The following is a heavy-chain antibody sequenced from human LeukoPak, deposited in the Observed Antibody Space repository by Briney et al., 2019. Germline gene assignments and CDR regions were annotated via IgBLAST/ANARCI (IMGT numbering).Heavy chain of an antibody. CDR3: AKDKRPTVWHWFDP. J-gene: IGHJ5*02. Sequence: GGSLRLSCAAPGFTFSSYGMHWVRQAPGKGLEWVAFIRYDGSNKYYADSVKGRFTISRDNSKNTLYLQMNSLRAEDTAVYYCAKDKRPTVWHWFDPWGQGTLVTVSS. D-gene: IGHD4-17*01. CDR1: GFTFSSYG. V-gene: IGHV3-30*02. CDR2: IRYDGSNK.